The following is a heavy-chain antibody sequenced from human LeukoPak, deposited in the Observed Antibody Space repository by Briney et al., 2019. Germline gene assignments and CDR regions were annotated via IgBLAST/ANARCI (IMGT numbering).Heavy chain of an antibody. CDR2: INHSGST. CDR3: ARGGRIIGSWSKWFDP. Sequence: SETLSLTCAVYGGSFSGYYWSWIRQPPGKGLEWIGEINHSGSTNYNPSLKSRVIISVDMSKNQFSLKLSSVTAADTAVYYCARGGRIIGSWSKWFDPWGQGTLVTVSS. D-gene: IGHD6-13*01. J-gene: IGHJ5*02. V-gene: IGHV4-34*01. CDR1: GGSFSGYY.